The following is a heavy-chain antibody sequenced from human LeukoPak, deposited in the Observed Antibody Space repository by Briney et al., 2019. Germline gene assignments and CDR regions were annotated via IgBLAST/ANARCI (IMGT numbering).Heavy chain of an antibody. Sequence: GGSLRLSCAASGFTFRDYGMHWIRHAPGKGLELVAFIRNDGSNEYYPDSVKGRFTISRDNSRNTLYLQMNSLRDEDTAVYYCAKGGSASHNWFDPWGQGTLVTVSS. V-gene: IGHV3-30*02. CDR1: GFTFRDYG. CDR2: IRNDGSNE. J-gene: IGHJ5*02. CDR3: AKGGSASHNWFDP. D-gene: IGHD2-15*01.